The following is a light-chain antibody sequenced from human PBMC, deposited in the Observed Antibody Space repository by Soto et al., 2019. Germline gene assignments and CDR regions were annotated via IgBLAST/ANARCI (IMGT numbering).Light chain of an antibody. V-gene: IGKV3-15*01. CDR3: HQYNNWPLT. J-gene: IGKJ4*01. Sequence: EIVMTQSPATLSVSPGERATLPCRASQSVSSNLAWYQQKPGQAPRLLIYGASTRATGIPARFSGSGSGTEFTLTISSLQSEDFAVYYCHQYNNWPLTFGGVTKVDIK. CDR1: QSVSSN. CDR2: GAS.